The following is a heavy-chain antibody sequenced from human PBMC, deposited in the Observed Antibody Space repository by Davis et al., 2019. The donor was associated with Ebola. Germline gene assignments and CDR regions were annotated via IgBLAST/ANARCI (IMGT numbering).Heavy chain of an antibody. CDR2: IYYSGST. CDR3: GRPARPISYFDY. J-gene: IGHJ4*02. V-gene: IGHV4-59*08. CDR1: GGSISSYY. Sequence: PSETLSLTCTVSGGSISSYYWSWIRQPPGKGLEWIGYIYYSGSTNYNPSLKSRVTISVDTSKNQFSLKLNSVTAADTAVYYCGRPARPISYFDYWGQGTLVTVSS. D-gene: IGHD6-25*01.